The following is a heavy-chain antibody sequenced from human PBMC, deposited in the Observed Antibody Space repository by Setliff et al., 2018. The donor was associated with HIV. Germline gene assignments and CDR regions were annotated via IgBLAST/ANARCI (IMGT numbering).Heavy chain of an antibody. Sequence: ASVKVSCKTSGYIFTTYDIHWLRQAPGQRPEWMGWLNTGSGATRSQKFQDRATITMDTSASTAYMELNSLTSEDTAVYYCARRILGPTEVFDYWGQGTPVTVSS. D-gene: IGHD1-26*01. CDR3: ARRILGPTEVFDY. V-gene: IGHV1-3*04. CDR1: GYIFTTYD. J-gene: IGHJ4*02. CDR2: LNTGSGAT.